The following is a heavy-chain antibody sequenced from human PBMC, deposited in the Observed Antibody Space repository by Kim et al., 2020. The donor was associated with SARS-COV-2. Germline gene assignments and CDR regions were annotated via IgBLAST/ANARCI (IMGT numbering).Heavy chain of an antibody. D-gene: IGHD3-10*01. J-gene: IGHJ4*02. CDR2: IKSKPDAGTT. CDR1: GFTFSYAW. CDR3: TTAEAVYGSGSYYGVG. Sequence: GGSLRLSCAASGFTFSYAWMSWVRQAPGKGLEWVGRIKSKPDAGTTDYAAPVKGRFTISRDDSKNTLYLQMNSLKTEDTALYYCTTAEAVYGSGSYYGVGWGQGTLVTVSS. V-gene: IGHV3-15*01.